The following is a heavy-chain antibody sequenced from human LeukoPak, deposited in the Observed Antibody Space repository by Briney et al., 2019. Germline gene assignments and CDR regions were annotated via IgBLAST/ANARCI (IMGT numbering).Heavy chain of an antibody. V-gene: IGHV1-18*01. D-gene: IGHD3-22*01. Sequence: ASVKVTCKASDYAFTSFGVGWVGQAPGQGIEWMGWISAYNGNTNYAQKLQGRVTMTTDTSTSTAYMELRSLRSDDTAVYYCGRVGRGRYHYYDSRGYPDYWGQGTLVTVSS. CDR2: ISAYNGNT. CDR3: GRVGRGRYHYYDSRGYPDY. CDR1: DYAFTSFG. J-gene: IGHJ4*02.